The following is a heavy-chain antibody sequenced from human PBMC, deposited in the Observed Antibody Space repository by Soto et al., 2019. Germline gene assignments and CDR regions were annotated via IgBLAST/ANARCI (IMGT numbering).Heavy chain of an antibody. Sequence: QVQLVESGGGVVQPGRSLRLSGAASGFTFSSYSIHWVRQAPGKGLEWVAVVGHDGSATYYADSAKGLFTLSRDNSKNPVYLAMNSPRVEDTAAYYGAKEIQEVAGPWYFALWGRGTLVTVAS. J-gene: IGHJ2*01. D-gene: IGHD6-19*01. CDR2: VGHDGSAT. CDR3: AKEIQEVAGPWYFAL. CDR1: GFTFSSYS. V-gene: IGHV3-33*03.